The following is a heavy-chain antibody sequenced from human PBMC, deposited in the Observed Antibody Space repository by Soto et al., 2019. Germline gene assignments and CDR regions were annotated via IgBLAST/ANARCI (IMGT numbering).Heavy chain of an antibody. J-gene: IGHJ6*02. CDR1: GFTFSNAW. D-gene: IGHD3-10*01. CDR2: IKSKTDGGTT. CDR3: TTPQFGTEDYYYYGMDV. Sequence: GGSLRLSCAASGFTFSNAWMNWVRQAPGKGLEWVGRIKSKTDGGTTDYAAPVKGRFTISRDDSKNTLYLQMNSLKTEDTAVYYCTTPQFGTEDYYYYGMDVWGQGTTVTVSS. V-gene: IGHV3-15*07.